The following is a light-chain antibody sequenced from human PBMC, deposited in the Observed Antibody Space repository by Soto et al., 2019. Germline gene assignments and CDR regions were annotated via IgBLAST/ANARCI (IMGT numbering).Light chain of an antibody. CDR3: QSYDSSLSASV. V-gene: IGLV1-40*01. CDR2: ANT. CDR1: SSNIGAGYD. Sequence: QSVLTQPPSVSGAPGQRITISCTGSSSNIGAGYDVHWYQQLPGTAPKLLIYANTNRPSGLPGRFSGSKSGASASLAITGLQAEDEADYYCQSYDSSLSASVFGGGTKLTVL. J-gene: IGLJ2*01.